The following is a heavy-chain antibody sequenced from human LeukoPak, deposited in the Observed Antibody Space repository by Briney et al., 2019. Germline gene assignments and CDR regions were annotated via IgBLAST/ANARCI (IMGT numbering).Heavy chain of an antibody. Sequence: PSETLSLTCAVYGGSFSGYYWSWIRQPPGKGLEWTGEINHSGSTNYNPSLKSRVTISVDTSKNQFSLKLSSVTAADTAVYYCAFSIAVAADYWGQGTLVTVSS. CDR1: GGSFSGYY. CDR2: INHSGST. V-gene: IGHV4-34*01. D-gene: IGHD6-19*01. CDR3: AFSIAVAADY. J-gene: IGHJ4*02.